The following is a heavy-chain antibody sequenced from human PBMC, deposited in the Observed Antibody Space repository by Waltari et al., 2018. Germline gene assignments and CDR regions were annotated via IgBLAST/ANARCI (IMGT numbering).Heavy chain of an antibody. CDR1: GYSISSGYY. Sequence: QVQLQESGPGLVKPSETLSLTCAVSGYSISSGYYWGWIRQPPGKGLEWIGSIYHSGSTYYNPSLKSRVTISVDTSKNQFSLKLSSVTAADTAVYYRARSPSTVTILDYWGQGTLVTVSS. CDR3: ARSPSTVTILDY. V-gene: IGHV4-38-2*01. D-gene: IGHD4-17*01. J-gene: IGHJ4*02. CDR2: IYHSGST.